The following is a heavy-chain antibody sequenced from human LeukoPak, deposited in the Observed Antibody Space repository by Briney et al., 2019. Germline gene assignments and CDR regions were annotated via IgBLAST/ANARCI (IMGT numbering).Heavy chain of an antibody. CDR3: AVRGYSYGPYYMDV. CDR2: INPNSGGT. Sequence: ASVKVSCKASGYTFTGYYMHWVRQAPGQGLEWMGWINPNSGGTNYAQKFQGRVTITTDESTSTAYMELSSLRSEDTAVYYCAVRGYSYGPYYMDVWGKGTTVTVSS. D-gene: IGHD5-18*01. CDR1: GYTFTGYY. J-gene: IGHJ6*03. V-gene: IGHV1-2*02.